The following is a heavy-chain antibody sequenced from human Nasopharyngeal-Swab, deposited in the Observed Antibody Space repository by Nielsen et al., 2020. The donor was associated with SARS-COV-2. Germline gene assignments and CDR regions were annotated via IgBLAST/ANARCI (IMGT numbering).Heavy chain of an antibody. CDR2: FDPEDGET. D-gene: IGHD3-22*01. V-gene: IGHV1-24*01. CDR3: ATAPGYYDSSGASKKLGFGWFDP. CDR1: GYTLTELS. J-gene: IGHJ5*02. Sequence: ASVKVSCKVSGYTLTELSMHWVRQAPGKGLEWMGGFDPEDGETIYAQKFQGRVTMTEDTSTDTAYMELSSLRSEDTAVYYCATAPGYYDSSGASKKLGFGWFDPWGQGTLVTVSS.